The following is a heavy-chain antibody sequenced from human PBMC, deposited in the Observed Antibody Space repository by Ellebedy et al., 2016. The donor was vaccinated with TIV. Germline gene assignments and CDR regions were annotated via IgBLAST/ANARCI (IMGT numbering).Heavy chain of an antibody. CDR3: ARLGGRDYYDTTPEDMDV. CDR2: IYPGNSDT. J-gene: IGHJ6*02. V-gene: IGHV5-51*01. D-gene: IGHD3-22*01. CDR1: GYSFTSYW. Sequence: KVSCKGSGYSFTSYWIGWVRQMPGKGLEWMGIIYPGNSDTRYSPSFQGQVTISADKSINTAYLQWSSLKASDTAMYYCARLGGRDYYDTTPEDMDVWGQGTTVTVSS.